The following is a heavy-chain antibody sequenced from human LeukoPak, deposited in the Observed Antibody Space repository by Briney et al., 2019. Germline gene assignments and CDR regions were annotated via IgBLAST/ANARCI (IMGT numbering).Heavy chain of an antibody. J-gene: IGHJ3*02. CDR2: ISSSSSYI. CDR3: ARSRTNYYYDFWSGYRPPPLAQSEASDDAFDI. V-gene: IGHV3-21*01. Sequence: GGSLRLSCAASGFTFSSYSMNWVRQAPGKGLEWVSSISSSSSYIYYADSVKGRFTISRDNAKNSLYLRMNSLRAEDTAVYYCARSRTNYYYDFWSGYRPPPLAQSEASDDAFDIWGQGTMVTVSS. CDR1: GFTFSSYS. D-gene: IGHD3-3*01.